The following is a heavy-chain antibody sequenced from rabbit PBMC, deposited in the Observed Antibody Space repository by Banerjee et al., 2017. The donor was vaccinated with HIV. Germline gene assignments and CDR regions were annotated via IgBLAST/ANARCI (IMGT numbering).Heavy chain of an antibody. CDR3: ARGLYDGITRMKL. D-gene: IGHD4-2*01. Sequence: QEQLEESGGDLVKPEGSLTLTCTASGFSFSSSYWICWVRQAPGKGLEWIACIGAGSSGSIGYASWAEGRFTISKTSSTTVTLQMTSLTAADTATYFCARGLYDGITRMKLWGQGTLVTVS. J-gene: IGHJ3*01. CDR2: IGAGSSGSI. CDR1: GFSFSSSYW. V-gene: IGHV1S45*01.